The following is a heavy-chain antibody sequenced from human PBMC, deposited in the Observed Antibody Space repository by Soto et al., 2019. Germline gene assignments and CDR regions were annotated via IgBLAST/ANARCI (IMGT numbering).Heavy chain of an antibody. CDR1: GYTFTSYA. J-gene: IGHJ5*02. D-gene: IGHD3-10*01. V-gene: IGHV1-3*01. CDR3: ARSPLWFGDVGWFDP. CDR2: INAGNGNT. Sequence: QVPLVQSGAEVKKPGASVKVSCKASGYTFTSYAMHWVRQAPGQRLEWMGWINAGNGNTKYSQKFQGRVTITRDTSASTAYMELSSLRSEDTAVYYCARSPLWFGDVGWFDPWGQGTLVTVSS.